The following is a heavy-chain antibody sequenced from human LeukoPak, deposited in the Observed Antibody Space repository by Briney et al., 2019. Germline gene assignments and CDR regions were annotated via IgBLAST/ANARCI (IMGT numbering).Heavy chain of an antibody. CDR2: ISAYNGNT. Sequence: ASVKVSCKASGYTFTSYGISWVRQAPGQGLEWMGWISAYNGNTNYAQKLQGRVTMTTGTSTSTAYMELRSLRSDDTAVYYCARAHGLLWFGELFSWFDPWGQGTLVTVSS. D-gene: IGHD3-10*01. CDR1: GYTFTSYG. V-gene: IGHV1-18*01. J-gene: IGHJ5*02. CDR3: ARAHGLLWFGELFSWFDP.